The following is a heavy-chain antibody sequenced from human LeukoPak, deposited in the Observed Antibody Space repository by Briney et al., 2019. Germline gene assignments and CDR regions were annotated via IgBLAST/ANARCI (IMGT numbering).Heavy chain of an antibody. CDR1: GGSCDDYY. V-gene: IGHV4-34*01. J-gene: IGHJ4*02. D-gene: IGHD5-24*01. Sequence: SETLSLTCTVYGGSCDDYYCTWIRQPPGKGLEWIGEIHPSGTFYYNSSLRSRATISIDTSKTQFSLRLTSVTAADTAFYYCARGRDRSKAGDHWGQGTLITGSS. CDR2: IHPSGTF. CDR3: ARGRDRSKAGDH.